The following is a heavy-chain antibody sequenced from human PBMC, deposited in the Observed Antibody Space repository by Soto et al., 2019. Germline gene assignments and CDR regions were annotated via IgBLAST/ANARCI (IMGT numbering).Heavy chain of an antibody. CDR1: GFTFSSYA. CDR3: AKGSHYDFWSGYYTGLDY. J-gene: IGHJ4*02. V-gene: IGHV3-23*01. CDR2: ISGSGGST. Sequence: VQLLESGGGLVQPGGSLRLSCAASGFTFSSYAMSWVRQAPGKGLEWVSAISGSGGSTYYADSVKGRFTISRDNSKNTLYLQMNSLRAEDTAVYYCAKGSHYDFWSGYYTGLDYWGQGTLVTVSS. D-gene: IGHD3-3*01.